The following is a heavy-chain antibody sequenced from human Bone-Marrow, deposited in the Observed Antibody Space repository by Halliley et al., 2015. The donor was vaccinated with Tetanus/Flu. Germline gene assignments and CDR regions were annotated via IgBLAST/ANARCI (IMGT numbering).Heavy chain of an antibody. D-gene: IGHD2-15*01. CDR1: GFSFSTYA. Sequence: SLRLSCAASGFSFSTYAMTWVRQAPGKGLEWVSGLGNTGGGTYYADSVKGRFTISRDNSRNTLYLQMNSLRAEDTAVYYCAKDRRSQGVYYCGLDVWGQGTTVSVSS. CDR2: LGNTGGGT. J-gene: IGHJ6*02. V-gene: IGHV3-23*01. CDR3: AKDRRSQGVYYCGLDV.